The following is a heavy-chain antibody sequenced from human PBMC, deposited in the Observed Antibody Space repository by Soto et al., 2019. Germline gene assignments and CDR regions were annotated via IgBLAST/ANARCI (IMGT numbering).Heavy chain of an antibody. CDR3: AKDTSSAIPLNWFDP. CDR1: GGTFSNYG. CDR2: IIPIFGTA. J-gene: IGHJ5*02. D-gene: IGHD2-21*01. V-gene: IGHV1-69*13. Sequence: GASVKVSCKASGGTFSNYGVNWVRQAPGQGLEWMGGIIPIFGTANYAQKFQGRVPITADDSTRTAYMELSSLRSEDTALYFCAKDTSSAIPLNWFDPWGQGTLVTVSS.